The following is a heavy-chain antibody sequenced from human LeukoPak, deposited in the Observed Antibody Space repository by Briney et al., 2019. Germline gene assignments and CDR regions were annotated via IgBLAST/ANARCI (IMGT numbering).Heavy chain of an antibody. CDR3: AGDPALIAVAGNDAFDI. CDR2: ISAYNGNT. CDR1: GYTFTSYG. Sequence: GASVKVSCKASGYTFTSYGISWVRQAPGQGLEWMGWISAYNGNTNYAQKLQGRVTMTTDTSTSTAQMELRSLRSDDTAVYYCAGDPALIAVAGNDAFDIWGQGTMVTVSS. D-gene: IGHD6-19*01. V-gene: IGHV1-18*01. J-gene: IGHJ3*02.